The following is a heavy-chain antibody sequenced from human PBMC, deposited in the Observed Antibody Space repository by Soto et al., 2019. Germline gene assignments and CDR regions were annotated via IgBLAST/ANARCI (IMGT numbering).Heavy chain of an antibody. CDR1: GYTFTGYY. Sequence: ASVKVSCKASGYTFTGYYMHWVRQAPGQGLEWMGWINPNSGGTNYAQKFQGWVTMTRDTSISTAYMELSRLRSDDTAVYYCARDGGAMVRGVTISNWGQGTLVTVSS. J-gene: IGHJ4*02. V-gene: IGHV1-2*04. D-gene: IGHD3-10*01. CDR2: INPNSGGT. CDR3: ARDGGAMVRGVTISN.